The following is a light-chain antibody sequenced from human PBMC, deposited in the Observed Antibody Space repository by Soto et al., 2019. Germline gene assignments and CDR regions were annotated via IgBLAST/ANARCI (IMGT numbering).Light chain of an antibody. CDR1: STDVGGYTY. CDR2: DVS. Sequence: QSALTQPASVSGSPGQSITISCTGTSTDVGGYTYVSWYQQHPGKAPKLMMYDVSNRPSGVSNRFSGSKSGNTASLTISGLQADDEADYYCSSYTSSSTPDVFGTGTKVTVL. J-gene: IGLJ1*01. V-gene: IGLV2-14*01. CDR3: SSYTSSSTPDV.